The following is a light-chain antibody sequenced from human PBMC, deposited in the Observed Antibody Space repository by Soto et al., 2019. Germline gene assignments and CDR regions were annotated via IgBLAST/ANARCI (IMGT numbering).Light chain of an antibody. CDR1: SSNIGSST. J-gene: IGLJ2*01. Sequence: QAVVTQPPSASGTPGQRVTISCSGSSSNIGSSTVNWYQQLPGTAPKVLIYLNDQRPSGVPDRFSGSQSGTSASLAISGLQSEDEADYYCAAWDDSLTGVVFGGGTKLTVL. V-gene: IGLV1-44*01. CDR2: LND. CDR3: AAWDDSLTGVV.